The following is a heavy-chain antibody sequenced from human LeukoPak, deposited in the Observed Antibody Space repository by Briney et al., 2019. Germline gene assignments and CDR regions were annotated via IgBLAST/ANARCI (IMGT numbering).Heavy chain of an antibody. CDR1: GGSISSYY. CDR3: AREDRRGWLDY. Sequence: SETLSLTCTVSGGSISSYYWSWIRQPPGKGLEWIGYIYYSGSTNYNPYLKSRVTISVDTYKNQFSLKLSSVTAADTAVYYCAREDRRGWLDYWGQGTLVTVSS. D-gene: IGHD6-19*01. J-gene: IGHJ4*02. V-gene: IGHV4-59*01. CDR2: IYYSGST.